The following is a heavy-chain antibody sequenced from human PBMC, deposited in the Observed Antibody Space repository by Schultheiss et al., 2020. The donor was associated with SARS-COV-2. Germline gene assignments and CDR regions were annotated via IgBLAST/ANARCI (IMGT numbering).Heavy chain of an antibody. Sequence: GESLKISCAASGFTFSSYAMSWVRQAPGKGQEWVSAISGSGGSTYYADSVKGRFTISRDNSKNTLYLQMNSLRVEDTAVYYCAKGQRARWVAGTPFDYWGQGTLVTVSS. CDR3: AKGQRARWVAGTPFDY. CDR1: GFTFSSYA. V-gene: IGHV3-23*01. CDR2: ISGSGGST. D-gene: IGHD6-19*01. J-gene: IGHJ4*02.